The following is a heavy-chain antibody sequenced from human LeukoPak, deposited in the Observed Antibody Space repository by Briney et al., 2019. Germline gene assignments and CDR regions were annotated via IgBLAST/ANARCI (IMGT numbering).Heavy chain of an antibody. CDR2: INPNSGGT. CDR3: ARPGYTSGWIRGDFGH. D-gene: IGHD6-25*01. V-gene: IGHV1-2*02. CDR1: GYTFTGYY. J-gene: IGHJ4*02. Sequence: ASVTVSCKASGYTFTGYYIHWVRQAPGQGLEWMGWINPNSGGTSYARRFQGRVTMTRDTSTSTAYMELSSLRSDDTAVYYCARPGYTSGWIRGDFGHWGRGSLVTVCS.